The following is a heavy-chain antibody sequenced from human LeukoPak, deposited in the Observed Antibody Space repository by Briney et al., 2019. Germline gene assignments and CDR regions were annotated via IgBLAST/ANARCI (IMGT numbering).Heavy chain of an antibody. Sequence: PGGSLRLSCAASGFTFSTYSMHWVRQPPGKGLEWVAVLSDDGTNKYYIDSVKGRFTISRDNSKNTLYLQMSSLRAEDTAVYYCAKDRGHGEIGDYWGQGTLVTVSS. CDR1: GFTFSTYS. CDR2: LSDDGTNK. V-gene: IGHV3-30*18. D-gene: IGHD3-16*01. J-gene: IGHJ4*02. CDR3: AKDRGHGEIGDY.